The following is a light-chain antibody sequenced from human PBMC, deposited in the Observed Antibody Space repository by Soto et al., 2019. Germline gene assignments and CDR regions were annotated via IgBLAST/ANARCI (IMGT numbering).Light chain of an antibody. J-gene: IGLJ3*02. V-gene: IGLV1-51*01. Sequence: QSVLTQPPSVSAAPGQKVTISCSGSSSNIGNDYVSWYQHLPGTDPKLLIYDNNKRPSGIPDRFSGFKSGTSATLGITGLQTGDEADYYCATWDHSLSAGVFGGGTKLTVL. CDR2: DNN. CDR3: ATWDHSLSAGV. CDR1: SSNIGNDY.